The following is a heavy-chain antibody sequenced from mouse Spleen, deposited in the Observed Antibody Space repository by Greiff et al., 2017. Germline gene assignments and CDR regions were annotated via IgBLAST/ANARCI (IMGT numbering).Heavy chain of an antibody. CDR3: ARQRGNGNFDY. V-gene: IGHV5-6*02. D-gene: IGHD2-1*01. CDR2: ISSGGSYT. Sequence: DVMLVESGGDLVKPGGSLKLSCAASGFTFSSYGMSWVRQTPDKRLEWVATISSGGSYTYYPDSVKGRFTISRDNAKNTLYLQMSSLKSEDTAMYYCARQRGNGNFDYWGQGTTLTVSS. J-gene: IGHJ2*01. CDR1: GFTFSSYG.